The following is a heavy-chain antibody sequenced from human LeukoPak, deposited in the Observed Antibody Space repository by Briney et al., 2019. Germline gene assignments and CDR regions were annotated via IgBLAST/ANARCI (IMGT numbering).Heavy chain of an antibody. Sequence: SETLSLTCTVSGGSISSGGYYWSWIRQHPGKGLEWIGYIYYSGSTYYNPSLKSRVTISVDTSKNQFSLKLSSVTAADTAVYYCARGYCTSTSCSENRYYFDSWGQGTLVTVSS. J-gene: IGHJ4*02. CDR3: ARGYCTSTSCSENRYYFDS. CDR1: GGSISSGGYY. V-gene: IGHV4-31*03. D-gene: IGHD2-2*01. CDR2: IYYSGST.